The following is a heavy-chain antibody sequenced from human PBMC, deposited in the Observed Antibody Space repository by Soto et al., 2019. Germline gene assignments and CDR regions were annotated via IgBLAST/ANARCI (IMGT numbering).Heavy chain of an antibody. CDR1: GYSISSGYY. D-gene: IGHD3-9*01. CDR2: IYHSGST. CDR3: ARDHPTISWSVGMDV. J-gene: IGHJ6*02. V-gene: IGHV4-38-2*02. Sequence: PSETLSLTCAVSGYSISSGYYWGWIRQPPGKGLEWIGSIYHSGSTYYNPSLKSRATISVDTSKNQFSLKLSSVTAADTAVYYCARDHPTISWSVGMDVWGQGTTVTVSS.